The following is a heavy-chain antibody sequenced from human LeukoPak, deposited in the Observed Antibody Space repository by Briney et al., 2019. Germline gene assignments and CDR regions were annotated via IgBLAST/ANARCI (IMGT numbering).Heavy chain of an antibody. CDR2: ISYDGSNK. V-gene: IGHV3-30*18. D-gene: IGHD2-15*01. J-gene: IGHJ6*02. CDR3: AKDPLSRLVVVATGSYYYYGMDV. CDR1: GFTFSSYG. Sequence: PGGSLRLSCAASGFTFSSYGMHWVRPAPGKGLEWVAVISYDGSNKYYADSVKGRFTISRDNSKNTLYLQMSSLRAEDTAVYYCAKDPLSRLVVVATGSYYYYGMDVWGQGTTVTVSS.